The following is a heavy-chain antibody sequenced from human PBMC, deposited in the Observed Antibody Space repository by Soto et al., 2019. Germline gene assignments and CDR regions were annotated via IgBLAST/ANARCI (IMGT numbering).Heavy chain of an antibody. V-gene: IGHV1-69*12. CDR1: GGTFSSYA. Sequence: QVQLVQSGAEVKKPGSSVKVSCKASGGTFSSYAISWVRQAPGQGLEWMGGIIPIFGTANYAQKFQGRVTITADESTSTAYMELSSLRSGDTAVYYCARGGYSYGGNYYYGMDVWGQGTTVTVSS. D-gene: IGHD5-18*01. CDR2: IIPIFGTA. J-gene: IGHJ6*02. CDR3: ARGGYSYGGNYYYGMDV.